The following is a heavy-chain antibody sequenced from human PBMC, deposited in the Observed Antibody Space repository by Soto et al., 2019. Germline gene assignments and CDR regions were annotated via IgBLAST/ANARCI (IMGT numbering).Heavy chain of an antibody. V-gene: IGHV1-69*05. Sequence: GASVMVSCKSSGGTFSSYAISWVRQAPGQGLEWMGGIIPIFGTANYAQKFQGRVTMTTDTSTSTAYMELRSLRSDDTAVYYCARDMPACSGGSCYPEFWFDPWGQGTLVTVSS. D-gene: IGHD2-15*01. CDR3: ARDMPACSGGSCYPEFWFDP. CDR2: IIPIFGTA. CDR1: GGTFSSYA. J-gene: IGHJ5*02.